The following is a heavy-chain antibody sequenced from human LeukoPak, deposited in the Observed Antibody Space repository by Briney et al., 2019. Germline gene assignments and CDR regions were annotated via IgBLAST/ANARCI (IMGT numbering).Heavy chain of an antibody. J-gene: IGHJ6*02. Sequence: GRSLRLSCAACGFTFSSYGMHWVRQAPGKGLEWVAVISYDGSNKYYADSVKGRFTISRDNSKNTLYLQMNSLRAEDTAVYYCAKDIVVVPAAPRNDYYYYGMDVWGQGTTVTVSS. CDR2: ISYDGSNK. CDR3: AKDIVVVPAAPRNDYYYYGMDV. D-gene: IGHD2-2*01. CDR1: GFTFSSYG. V-gene: IGHV3-30*18.